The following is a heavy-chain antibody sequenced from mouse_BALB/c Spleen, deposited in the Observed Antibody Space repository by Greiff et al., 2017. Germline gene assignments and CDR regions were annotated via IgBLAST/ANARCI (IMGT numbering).Heavy chain of an antibody. D-gene: IGHD2-14*01. Sequence: VMLVESGPGLVQPSQSLSITCTVSGFSLTSYGVHWVRQSPGKGLEWLGVIWSGGSTDYNAAFISRLSISKDNSKSQVFFKMNSLQANDTAIYYCARNYRYDDYYFDYWGQGTTLTVSS. CDR2: IWSGGST. CDR3: ARNYRYDDYYFDY. CDR1: GFSLTSYG. V-gene: IGHV2-2*02. J-gene: IGHJ2*01.